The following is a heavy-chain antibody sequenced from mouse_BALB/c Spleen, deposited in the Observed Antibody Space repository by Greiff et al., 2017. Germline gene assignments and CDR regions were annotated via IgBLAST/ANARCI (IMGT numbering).Heavy chain of an antibody. CDR2: IDPSDSYT. CDR1: GYTFTSYW. D-gene: IGHD2-14*01. CDR3: ARNYYRYGDY. V-gene: IGHV1-69*02. J-gene: IGHJ2*01. Sequence: VQLQQSGAELVKPGASVKLSCKASGYTFTSYWMHWVKQRPGQGLEWIGEIDPSDSYTNYNQKFKGKATLTVDKSSSTAYMQLSSLTSEDSAVYYCARNYYRYGDYWGQGTTLTVSS.